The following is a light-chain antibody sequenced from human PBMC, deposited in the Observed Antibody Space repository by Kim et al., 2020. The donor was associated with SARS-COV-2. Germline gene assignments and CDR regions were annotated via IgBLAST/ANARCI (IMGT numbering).Light chain of an antibody. V-gene: IGKV1-39*01. CDR2: AAS. CDR1: QSISSY. J-gene: IGKJ5*01. Sequence: ASVGDRVTVTCRASQSISSYLNWYQQKPGKAPKLLIYAASSLQSGVPSRFSGSGSGTDFTLTISSLQPEDFATYYCQQSYSTPGTFGQGTRLEIK. CDR3: QQSYSTPGT.